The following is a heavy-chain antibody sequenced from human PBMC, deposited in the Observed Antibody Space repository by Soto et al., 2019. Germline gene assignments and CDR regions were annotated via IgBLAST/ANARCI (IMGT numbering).Heavy chain of an antibody. J-gene: IGHJ3*02. D-gene: IGHD2-15*01. CDR2: ISWNSGSI. CDR1: GFTFDDYA. CDR3: AKDIIKVAATPDAFDI. V-gene: IGHV3-9*01. Sequence: GGSLRLSCAASGFTFDDYAMHWVRQAPGKGLEWVSGISWNSGSIGYADSVKGRFTISKDKAKNSLYLQMNSLRAEDTALYYCAKDIIKVAATPDAFDIWGQGTMVTVSS.